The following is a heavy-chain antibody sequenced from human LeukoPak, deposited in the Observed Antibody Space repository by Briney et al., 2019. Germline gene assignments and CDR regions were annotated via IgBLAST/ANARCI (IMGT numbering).Heavy chain of an antibody. V-gene: IGHV1-69*01. CDR1: GGTFSSYA. J-gene: IGHJ5*02. CDR3: AGHCSGGSCYSGWFDP. Sequence: GASVKVSCKASGGTFSSYAISWVRQAPGQGLEWMGGTIPIFGTANYAQKFQGRVTNTADESTSTAYMELSSLRSEETAVYYCAGHCSGGSCYSGWFDPWGQGTLVTVSS. CDR2: TIPIFGTA. D-gene: IGHD2-15*01.